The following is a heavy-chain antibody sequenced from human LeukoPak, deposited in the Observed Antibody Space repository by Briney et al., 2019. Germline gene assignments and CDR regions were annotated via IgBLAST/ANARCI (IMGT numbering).Heavy chain of an antibody. CDR1: GYTFTGYY. D-gene: IGHD3-16*02. CDR3: ARDCVWGSYLRYFDY. Sequence: ASVKVSCKASGYTFTGYYMHWVRQAPGQGLEWMEWINPNSGGTNYAQKFQGRVTMTRDTSISTAYMELSRLRSDDTAVYYCARDCVWGSYLRYFDYWGQGTLVTVSS. J-gene: IGHJ4*02. V-gene: IGHV1-2*02. CDR2: INPNSGGT.